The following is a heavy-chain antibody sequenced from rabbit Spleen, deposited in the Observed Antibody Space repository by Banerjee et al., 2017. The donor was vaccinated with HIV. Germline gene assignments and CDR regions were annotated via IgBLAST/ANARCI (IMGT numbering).Heavy chain of an antibody. V-gene: IGHV1S45*01. Sequence: QEHLEESGGGLVKPETSLTLTCKASGFTISSGYWICWVRQAPGKGLEWIGCMGTTYDNTYYASWVKSRFTISKTSSTTVTLQMTSLTAADTATYFCARASNSERGPNLWGPGTLVTVS. CDR2: MGTTYDNT. CDR1: GFTISSGYW. CDR3: ARASNSERGPNL. D-gene: IGHD1-1*01. J-gene: IGHJ4*01.